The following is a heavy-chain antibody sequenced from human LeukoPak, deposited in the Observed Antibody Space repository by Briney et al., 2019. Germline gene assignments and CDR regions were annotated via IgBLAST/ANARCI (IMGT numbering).Heavy chain of an antibody. D-gene: IGHD2-8*01. Sequence: PSETLSLTCTVSGGSISSSSYYWGWIRQPPGKGLEWIGSIYYSGSTYYNPSLKSRVTISVDTSKNQFSLKMSSVTAADTAVYYGARGNCSIPICFPGVFENGGREPRVPVSS. J-gene: IGHJ4*02. V-gene: IGHV4-39*07. CDR1: GGSISSSSYY. CDR2: IYYSGST. CDR3: ARGNCSIPICFPGVFEN.